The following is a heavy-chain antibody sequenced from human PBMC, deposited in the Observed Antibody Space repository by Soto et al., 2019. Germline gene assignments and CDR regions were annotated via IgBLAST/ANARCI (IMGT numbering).Heavy chain of an antibody. J-gene: IGHJ3*02. CDR3: ATARWGLGDFPTILESDAFDI. CDR2: FDPEDGET. D-gene: IGHD3-3*01. Sequence: ASVKVSCXVSGYTLTELSMHWVRQAPGKGLEWMGGFDPEDGETIYAQKFQGRVTMTEDTSTDTAYMELSSLRSEDTAVYYCATARWGLGDFPTILESDAFDIWGQGTMVTVSS. V-gene: IGHV1-24*01. CDR1: GYTLTELS.